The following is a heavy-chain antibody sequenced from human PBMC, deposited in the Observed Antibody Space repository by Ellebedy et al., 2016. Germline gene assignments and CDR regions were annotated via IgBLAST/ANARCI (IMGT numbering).Heavy chain of an antibody. CDR2: FDPEDGET. CDR1: GYTLTELS. CDR3: ATDLWGSSARPVY. Sequence: ASVKISCKVSGYTLTELSMHWVRQAPGKGLEWMGGFDPEDGETIYAQKFQGRVTMTEDTSTDTAYMELSSLRSEDTAVYYCATDLWGSSARPVYWGQGTLVTVSS. V-gene: IGHV1-24*01. J-gene: IGHJ4*02. D-gene: IGHD3-16*01.